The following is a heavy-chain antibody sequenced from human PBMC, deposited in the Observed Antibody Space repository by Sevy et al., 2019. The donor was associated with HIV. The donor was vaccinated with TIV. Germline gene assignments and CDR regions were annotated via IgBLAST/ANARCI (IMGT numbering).Heavy chain of an antibody. CDR1: GYSFTSYW. Sequence: GESLKISCKGSGYSFTSYWIGWVRQMPGKGLEWMGIIYPGDSDTRYSPSFQGQVTISADKSISTAYLQWSSLKASDTAMYYCARTVHDYDILTGYYMKWFDPWGQGTLVTVSS. CDR3: ARTVHDYDILTGYYMKWFDP. D-gene: IGHD3-9*01. CDR2: IYPGDSDT. V-gene: IGHV5-51*01. J-gene: IGHJ5*02.